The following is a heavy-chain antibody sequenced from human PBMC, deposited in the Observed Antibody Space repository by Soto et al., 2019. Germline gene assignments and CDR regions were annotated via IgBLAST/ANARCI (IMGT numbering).Heavy chain of an antibody. CDR1: GFTFGDYA. V-gene: IGHV3-49*03. CDR2: IRSKAYGGTT. CDR3: TRGLEYYDFWGGHPFGADV. J-gene: IGHJ6*04. Sequence: GGSLRLSCTASGFTFGDYAMSWFRQAPGKGLEWVGFIRSKAYGGTTEYAASVKGRFTISRDDSKSIAYLQMNSLKTEDTAVHYCTRGLEYYDFWGGHPFGADVWGKGTTVTVSS. D-gene: IGHD3-3*01.